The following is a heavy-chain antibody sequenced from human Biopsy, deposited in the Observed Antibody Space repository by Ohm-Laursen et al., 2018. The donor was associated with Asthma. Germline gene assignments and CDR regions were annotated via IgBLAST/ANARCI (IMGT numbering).Heavy chain of an antibody. Sequence: SETLSLTCSISGGSIKSSSWTWIRQPPGKGLEWMGSISYTGSAYHNPSLKSRVTISVDTSKNHFSLKLSSVTAADTAVYYCARHWDWGSFFDYWGQGTPVTVSS. CDR1: GGSIKSSS. J-gene: IGHJ4*02. CDR2: ISYTGSA. D-gene: IGHD7-27*01. V-gene: IGHV4-39*01. CDR3: ARHWDWGSFFDY.